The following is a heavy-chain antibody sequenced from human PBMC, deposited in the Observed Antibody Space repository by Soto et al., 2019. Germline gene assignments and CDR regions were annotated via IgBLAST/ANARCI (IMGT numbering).Heavy chain of an antibody. D-gene: IGHD2-2*01. CDR2: IYYSGST. J-gene: IGHJ6*03. CDR3: ARRVDRYCSSTSCYGVYYYYMDV. V-gene: IGHV4-39*01. Sequence: SETLSLTCTVSGGSISSSSYYWGWIRQPPGKGLEWIGSIYYSGSTYYNPSLKSRVTISVDTSKNQFSLKLSSVTAADTAVYYCARRVDRYCSSTSCYGVYYYYMDVWGKGTTVTVSS. CDR1: GGSISSSSYY.